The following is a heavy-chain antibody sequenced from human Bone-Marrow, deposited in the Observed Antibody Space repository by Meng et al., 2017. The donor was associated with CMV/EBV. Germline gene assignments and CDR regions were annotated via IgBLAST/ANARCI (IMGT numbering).Heavy chain of an antibody. J-gene: IGHJ5*02. Sequence: GESLKISCAASGFTFSSYAMHWVRQAPGKGLEWVAVISYDGSNKYYADSVKGRFTISRDNSKNTLYLQMNSLRAEDTAVYYCAREGIAAAAFFDPWGQGTLVTVSS. CDR2: ISYDGSNK. D-gene: IGHD6-13*01. V-gene: IGHV3-30*04. CDR3: AREGIAAAAFFDP. CDR1: GFTFSSYA.